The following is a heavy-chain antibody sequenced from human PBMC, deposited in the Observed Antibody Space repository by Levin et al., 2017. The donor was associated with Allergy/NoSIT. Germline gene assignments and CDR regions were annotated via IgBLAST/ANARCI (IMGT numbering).Heavy chain of an antibody. CDR3: TRVLVAAGPRLDY. CDR2: IRSNIHGGTT. V-gene: IGHV3-49*03. D-gene: IGHD6-13*01. CDR1: GFTFGDFA. Sequence: GESLKISCTVSGFTFGDFAMKWFRQAPGKGLEWVSFIRSNIHGGTTEYAASVKGRFILSRDDSKRIAYLQLNSLKTEDTAVYFCTRVLVAAGPRLDYWGRGTLVTVSS. J-gene: IGHJ4*02.